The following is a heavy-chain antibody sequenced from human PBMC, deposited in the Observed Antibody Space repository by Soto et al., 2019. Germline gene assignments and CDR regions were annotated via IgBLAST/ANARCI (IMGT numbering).Heavy chain of an antibody. J-gene: IGHJ4*02. Sequence: QVQLQESGPGLVKPSQTLSLTCTVSGGSISSGDYYWTWIRQPPGEGLEWIGYIYYSGYTYYNPSLKSRITISVDTSKNQFSLKLTSVTAADTAVYFCARGGNGYHILTGFSSHYWGQGTLVTVSS. CDR3: ARGGNGYHILTGFSSHY. D-gene: IGHD3-9*01. CDR2: IYYSGYT. V-gene: IGHV4-30-4*01. CDR1: GGSISSGDYY.